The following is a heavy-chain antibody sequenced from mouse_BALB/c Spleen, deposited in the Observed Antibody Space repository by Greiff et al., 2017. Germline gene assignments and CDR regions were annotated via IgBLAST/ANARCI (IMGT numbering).Heavy chain of an antibody. CDR1: GYSFTDYI. V-gene: IGHV1-39*01. CDR3: ASYVGLAY. CDR2: INPYYGST. Sequence: VQLQQTGPELVKPGASVKISCKASGYSFTDYIMLWVKQSHGKSLEWIGNINPYYGSTSYNLKFKGKATLTVDKSSSTAYMQLNSLTSEDSAVYYCASYVGLAYWGQGTLVTVSA. D-gene: IGHD1-1*01. J-gene: IGHJ3*01.